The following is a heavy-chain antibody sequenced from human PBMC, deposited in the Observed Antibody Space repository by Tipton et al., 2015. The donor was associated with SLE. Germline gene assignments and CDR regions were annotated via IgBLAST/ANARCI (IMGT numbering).Heavy chain of an antibody. Sequence: TLSLTCAVYDGSFSGHYWTWIRQPPERGLEWIGEINESGSTNYNPSLKSRLIMSIDASKNQFSLKLSSVTAADAAMYYCARYLYYDFWSGPRYYMDVWGKGTTVTVSS. V-gene: IGHV4-34*01. J-gene: IGHJ6*03. CDR1: DGSFSGHY. D-gene: IGHD3-3*01. CDR2: INESGST. CDR3: ARYLYYDFWSGPRYYMDV.